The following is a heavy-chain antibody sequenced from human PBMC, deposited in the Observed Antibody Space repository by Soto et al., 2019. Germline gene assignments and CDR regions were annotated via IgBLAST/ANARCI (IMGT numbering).Heavy chain of an antibody. V-gene: IGHV3-7*01. CDR2: IKQDGSEK. J-gene: IGHJ4*02. D-gene: IGHD3-10*01. CDR3: ARPYYYGSGSYSGY. CDR1: GFTFSSYW. Sequence: GGSLRLSCAASGFTFSSYWMSWVRQAPGKGLEWVANIKQDGSEKYYVDSVKGRFTISRDNAKNSLYLQMNSLRAEDTAVYYCARPYYYGSGSYSGYWGQGTLVTVSS.